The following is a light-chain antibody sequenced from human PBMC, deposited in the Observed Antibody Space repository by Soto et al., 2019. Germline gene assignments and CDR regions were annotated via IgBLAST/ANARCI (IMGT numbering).Light chain of an antibody. CDR2: DST. J-gene: IGKJ5*01. CDR3: QQRTAWPPIT. V-gene: IGKV3-11*01. Sequence: IRLTHSPATLSLAPNECAPLSASASQSVSSYLAWYQQKSGKPPRLVIYDSTLRANGVPDRFGGSRSGTEFTLTINSLEPADFAVYYCQQRTAWPPITFGQGTRLEIK. CDR1: QSVSSY.